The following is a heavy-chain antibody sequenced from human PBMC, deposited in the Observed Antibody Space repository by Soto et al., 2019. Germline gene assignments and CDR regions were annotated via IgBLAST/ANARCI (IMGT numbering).Heavy chain of an antibody. CDR1: GFTFSGYT. V-gene: IGHV3-23*01. J-gene: IGHJ4*02. CDR2: ISGSGGTT. Sequence: GGSLRLSCAASGFTFSGYTVSWVRQSPGKGLEWVSAISGSGGTTYYADSVKGRFTISRDNSKNTLYLQMNSLRAEDTAVYYCATSYRSIAAGCDYWGQGTLVTVSS. CDR3: ATSYRSIAAGCDY. D-gene: IGHD6-25*01.